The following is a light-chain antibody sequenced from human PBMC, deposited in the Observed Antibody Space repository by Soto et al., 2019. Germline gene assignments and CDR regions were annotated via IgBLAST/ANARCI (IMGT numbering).Light chain of an antibody. CDR2: DVS. V-gene: IGLV2-14*03. CDR3: GSYTTSSNSI. J-gene: IGLJ1*01. Sequence: SVLTQSGSVTGSIAQSTATSYTRTISDVGSYNYVSWYQQYPGKAPKLMIYDVSTRPSGVSDRFSGSKSGNTASLTISGLRAEDEADYYCGSYTTSSNSIFGTGTKVTVL. CDR1: ISDVGSYNY.